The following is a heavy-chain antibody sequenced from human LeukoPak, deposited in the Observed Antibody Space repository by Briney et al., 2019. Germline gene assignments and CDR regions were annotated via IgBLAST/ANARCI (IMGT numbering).Heavy chain of an antibody. V-gene: IGHV4-30-4*01. CDR2: INHSGST. J-gene: IGHJ4*02. Sequence: PSQTLSLTCTVSGGSVSSGDYYWGWLRQPPGKGLEWIGEINHSGSTNYNPSLKSRVTLSVDSSNNHFALKLSSVTAADTAVYFCAGQDLAVVPSEYSYCHYWGQGALVTVSS. CDR3: AGQDLAVVPSEYSYCHY. D-gene: IGHD2-15*01. CDR1: GGSVSSGDYY.